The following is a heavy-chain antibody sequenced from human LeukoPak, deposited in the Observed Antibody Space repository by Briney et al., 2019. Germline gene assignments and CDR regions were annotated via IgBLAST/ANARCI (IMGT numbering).Heavy chain of an antibody. D-gene: IGHD6-6*01. CDR2: IYYSGST. CDR3: AGRRAARDGYYYYYMDV. Sequence: PSETLSLTCTVSGGSISSHYWSWIRQPPGKGLEWIGYIYYSGSTNYNPSLKSRVTISVDTSKNQFSLKLSSVTAADTAVYYCAGRRAARDGYYYYYMDVWGKGTTVTVSS. V-gene: IGHV4-59*11. J-gene: IGHJ6*03. CDR1: GGSISSHY.